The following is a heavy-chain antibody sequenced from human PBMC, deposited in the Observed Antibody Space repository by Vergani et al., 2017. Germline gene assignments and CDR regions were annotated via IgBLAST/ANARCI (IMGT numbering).Heavy chain of an antibody. J-gene: IGHJ4*02. V-gene: IGHV5-51*01. Sequence: EVQLVQSGAEVKKPGESLKISCKGSGYSFTSYWIGWVRQMPGKGLKWMGIIYPGDSDTRYSPSFQGQVTISADKSISTAYLQWSSLKASDTAMYYCARDSGRLLWFGESYYFDYWGQGTLVTVSS. CDR2: IYPGDSDT. CDR1: GYSFTSYW. D-gene: IGHD3-10*01. CDR3: ARDSGRLLWFGESYYFDY.